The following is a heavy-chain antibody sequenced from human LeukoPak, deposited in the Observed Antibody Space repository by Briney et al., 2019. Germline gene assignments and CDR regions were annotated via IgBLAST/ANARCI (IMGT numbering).Heavy chain of an antibody. Sequence: SQTLSLTCAISGDSVSNNRASWGWIRQSPSRGLEWLGRTYYRSQWFDDYRPSVRSRITINPDTSKNQFSLQMNSVTPKDTAVYYCVRIRGLGLFDYWGQGTLVTVSS. V-gene: IGHV6-1*01. CDR3: VRIRGLGLFDY. D-gene: IGHD1-26*01. CDR2: TYYRSQWFD. CDR1: GDSVSNNRAS. J-gene: IGHJ4*02.